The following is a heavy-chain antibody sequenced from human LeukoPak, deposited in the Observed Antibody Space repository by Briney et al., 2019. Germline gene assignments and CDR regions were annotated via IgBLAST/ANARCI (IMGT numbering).Heavy chain of an antibody. CDR2: IYYTGST. V-gene: IGHV4-30-4*07. CDR1: GVSISSGGYS. CDR3: AKSGGYGLIDY. J-gene: IGHJ4*02. D-gene: IGHD1-26*01. Sequence: SQTLSLTCAVSGVSISSGGYSWSWIRQPPGKGLEWIAYIYYTGSTYYNPSLKSRVTISIETSKNQISLRLNSVTAADTAIYYCAKSGGYGLIDYWGQGTLVTVSS.